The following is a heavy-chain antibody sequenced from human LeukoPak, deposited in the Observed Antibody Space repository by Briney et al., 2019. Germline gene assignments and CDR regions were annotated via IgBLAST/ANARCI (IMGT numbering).Heavy chain of an antibody. CDR3: ARDSKVYYFDY. CDR2: INQDGSEK. CDR1: GFTFSNYW. J-gene: IGHJ4*02. D-gene: IGHD2-8*01. V-gene: IGHV3-7*01. Sequence: GGSLRLSCAASGFTFSNYWMSWVRQTPGKGLEWVANINQDGSEKYYVDSVKGRFTISRDNAKNSLYLQMNSLRAEDTAVYYCARDSKVYYFDYWGQGTLVTVSS.